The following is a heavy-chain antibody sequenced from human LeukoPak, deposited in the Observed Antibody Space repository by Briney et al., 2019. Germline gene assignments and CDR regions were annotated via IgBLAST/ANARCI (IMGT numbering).Heavy chain of an antibody. D-gene: IGHD3-16*01. Sequence: PSQTLSLTCTVSGGSISSGSYYWSWIRQPAGKGLEWIGRIYTSGSTNYNPSLKSRVTTSVDTSKNQFSLKLSSVTAADTAVYYCARDLGYGDYFDYWGQGTLVTVSS. CDR3: ARDLGYGDYFDY. V-gene: IGHV4-61*02. J-gene: IGHJ4*02. CDR2: IYTSGST. CDR1: GGSISSGSYY.